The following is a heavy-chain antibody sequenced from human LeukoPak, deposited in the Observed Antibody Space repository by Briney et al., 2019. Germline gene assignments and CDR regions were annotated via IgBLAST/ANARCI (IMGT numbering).Heavy chain of an antibody. CDR2: FDPEDGET. D-gene: IGHD2-2*02. CDR3: ATSRIVVVPAAIGPLIDY. Sequence: GASVKVSCKVSGYTLTGLSMHWVRQAPGKGLEWMGGFDPEDGETIYAQKFQGRVTMTEDTSTDTAYMELSSLRSEDTAVYYCATSRIVVVPAAIGPLIDYWGQGTLVTVSS. CDR1: GYTLTGLS. V-gene: IGHV1-24*01. J-gene: IGHJ4*02.